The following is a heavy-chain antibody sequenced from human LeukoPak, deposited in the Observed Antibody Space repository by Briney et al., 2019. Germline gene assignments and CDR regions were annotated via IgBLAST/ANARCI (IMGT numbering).Heavy chain of an antibody. CDR3: AQDRAWIEFYF. V-gene: IGHV3-23*01. Sequence: GGSLRLSCAASRFTFSSYGMHWVRQAPGKGLEWVSGISPGGDTPYYADSVRGRFTISRDNSKNTMYLQMNSLRAEDTAVYYCAQDRAWIEFYFWGQGTLVTVSS. J-gene: IGHJ4*02. CDR1: RFTFSSYG. CDR2: ISPGGDTP. D-gene: IGHD5-12*01.